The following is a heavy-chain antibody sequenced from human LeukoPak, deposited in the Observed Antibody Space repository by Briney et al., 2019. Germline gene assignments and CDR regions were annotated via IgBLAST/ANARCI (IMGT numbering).Heavy chain of an antibody. J-gene: IGHJ1*01. V-gene: IGHV3-11*06. CDR2: ISNSGIVT. CDR3: AIIGTPGETEYYRL. D-gene: IGHD2-21*01. Sequence: SGGSLRLSCAASGFPFRDSYMSWIRQAPGKGQEWLAYISNSGIVTDYADSVKGRFTISRDNAQNSLYLQINSLRAEDTAIYYCAIIGTPGETEYYRLWGQGTRVTVSS. CDR1: GFPFRDSY.